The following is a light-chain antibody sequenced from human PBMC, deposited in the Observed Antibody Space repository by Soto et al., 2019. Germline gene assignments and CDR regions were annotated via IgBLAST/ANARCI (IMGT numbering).Light chain of an antibody. CDR3: QQSYSTPLT. CDR2: AAS. V-gene: IGKV1-39*01. Sequence: DIQMTQSPSSLSASVGDRVTMTCRASQSVSSYLNWYQQKPGKAPKLLIYAASSLQSGVPSRFSGSGSRSEFTLTVSSLQPEDFATYKCQQSYSTPLTFGGGTKVEIK. J-gene: IGKJ4*01. CDR1: QSVSSY.